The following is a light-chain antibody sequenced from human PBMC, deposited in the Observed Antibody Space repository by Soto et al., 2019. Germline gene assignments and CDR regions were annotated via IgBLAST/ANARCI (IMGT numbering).Light chain of an antibody. CDR3: QQYAASPRT. V-gene: IGKV3-20*01. CDR1: QSVNDNY. CDR2: GAS. Sequence: EIVLTQSPGTLSLSPRERATLSCRASQSVNDNYLAWYQHKPGQAPRLLIYGASSRAPGIPDRFSGSGSGTDFTLTISRLEPEDFAIYYCQQYAASPRTFGNGTQVEVK. J-gene: IGKJ1*01.